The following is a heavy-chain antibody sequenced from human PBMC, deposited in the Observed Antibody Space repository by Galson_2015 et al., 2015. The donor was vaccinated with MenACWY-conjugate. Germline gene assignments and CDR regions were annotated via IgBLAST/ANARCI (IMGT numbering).Heavy chain of an antibody. V-gene: IGHV3-53*01. J-gene: IGHJ6*04. Sequence: SLRLSCAASGFTVSGTYMSWVRRAPGKGLEWVSLIYAGNDTYYADSVKGRFTISRDISKNTPYLQMNSLRAEDTAVYYCAKRQGSGSIYMNVWGKGTTVTVSS. CDR1: GFTVSGTY. D-gene: IGHD3-10*01. CDR2: IYAGNDT. CDR3: AKRQGSGSIYMNV.